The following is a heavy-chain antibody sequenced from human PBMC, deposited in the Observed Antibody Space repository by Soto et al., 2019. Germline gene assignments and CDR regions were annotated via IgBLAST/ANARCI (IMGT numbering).Heavy chain of an antibody. Sequence: SETLSLTCSVSGDSISNLDYFWAWVRQPPGQALEYIGYIYKSATTYYNPSFESRVAISVDTSKSQFSLNVTSVTAADTAVYFCARGRYCLTGRCFPNWFDSWGQGALVTVSS. J-gene: IGHJ5*01. D-gene: IGHD7-27*01. CDR2: IYKSATT. CDR3: ARGRYCLTGRCFPNWFDS. CDR1: GDSISNLDYF. V-gene: IGHV4-30-4*01.